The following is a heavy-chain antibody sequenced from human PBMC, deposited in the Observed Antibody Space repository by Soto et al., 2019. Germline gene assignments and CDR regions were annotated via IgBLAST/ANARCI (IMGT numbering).Heavy chain of an antibody. CDR2: INAATGNT. CDR1: GYTFTAYA. J-gene: IGHJ4*02. CDR3: ARTAISPSGERIGPCDF. Sequence: QVQLVQSGAEEKKPGASVKVSCETAGYTFTAYAIHWVRQAPGQRLEWMGWINAATGNTLYAQKFQARLTITRDTPASSAYLDLSSLRLEDTAVYYWARTAISPSGERIGPCDFRCQEILVASSS. V-gene: IGHV1-3*05. D-gene: IGHD7-27*01.